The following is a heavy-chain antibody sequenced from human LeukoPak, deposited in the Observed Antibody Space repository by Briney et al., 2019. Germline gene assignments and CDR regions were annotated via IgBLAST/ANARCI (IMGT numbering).Heavy chain of an antibody. D-gene: IGHD2-8*02. J-gene: IGHJ4*02. Sequence: SETLSLTCTVSGDSISNYYWTWIRQPPGKGLEWIGYIYYSGITNYNPSLKSRVTISVDTSKNQFSLKLSSVTAADTAVYYCARGVTTTGLFDYWGQGTLVTVSS. CDR2: IYYSGIT. CDR1: GDSISNYY. CDR3: ARGVTTTGLFDY. V-gene: IGHV4-59*01.